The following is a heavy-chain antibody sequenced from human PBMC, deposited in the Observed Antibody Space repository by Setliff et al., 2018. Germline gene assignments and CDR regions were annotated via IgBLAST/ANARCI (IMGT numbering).Heavy chain of an antibody. V-gene: IGHV3-30*02. CDR2: VRFDGTYK. CDR3: AKVKKPLIRGSGFDY. CDR1: GFVFGTYG. Sequence: GGSLRLSCAASGFVFGTYGMHWVRQAPGKGLDWVASVRFDGTYKVYGDSVKGRFTISRDNSENTLFLQMTSLRPEDTGIYYCAKVKKPLIRGSGFDYWGRGTLVTVS. J-gene: IGHJ4*02. D-gene: IGHD2-8*01.